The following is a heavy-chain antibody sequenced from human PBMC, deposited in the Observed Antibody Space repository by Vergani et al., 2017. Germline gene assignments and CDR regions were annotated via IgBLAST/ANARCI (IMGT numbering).Heavy chain of an antibody. V-gene: IGHV3-48*03. D-gene: IGHD2-2*01. CDR1: GFTFSSYE. J-gene: IGHJ4*02. CDR2: ISSSGSTL. CDR3: ARALVPAARLDY. Sequence: EVQLVESGGGLVQPGGSLRLSCAASGFTFSSYEMNWVRQAPGKGLEWVSYISSSGSTLYYADSVKGRFTISRDNAKNSLYLQMNSLRAEDTAVYYCARALVPAARLDYWGQGTLVTVSS.